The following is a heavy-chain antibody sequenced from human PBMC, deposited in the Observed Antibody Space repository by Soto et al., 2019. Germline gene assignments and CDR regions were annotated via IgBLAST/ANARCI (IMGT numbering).Heavy chain of an antibody. CDR1: GGSFSGYY. Sequence: PSETLSLTCAVYGGSFSGYYCSWFRQPPGKGLEWIGEINHSGSTNYNPSLKSRVTISVDTSKNQFSLKRSSVTAADTAVYYCARELGRDGYKFDYWGQGTLVTV. CDR2: INHSGST. J-gene: IGHJ4*02. V-gene: IGHV4-34*01. D-gene: IGHD5-12*01. CDR3: ARELGRDGYKFDY.